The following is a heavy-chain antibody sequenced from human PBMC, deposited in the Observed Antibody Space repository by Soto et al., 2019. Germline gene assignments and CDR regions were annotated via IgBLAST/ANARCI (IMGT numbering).Heavy chain of an antibody. CDR2: IYYSGST. Sequence: SETLSLTCTVSGGSISSGGYYWSWIRQHPGKGLEWIGYIYYSGSTYYNPSLKSRVTISVDTSKNQFSLKLSSVTAADTAVYYCARFRTDSINYDFWSGYYNWFDPWGQGTLVTVSS. CDR3: ARFRTDSINYDFWSGYYNWFDP. D-gene: IGHD3-3*01. CDR1: GGSISSGGYY. V-gene: IGHV4-31*03. J-gene: IGHJ5*02.